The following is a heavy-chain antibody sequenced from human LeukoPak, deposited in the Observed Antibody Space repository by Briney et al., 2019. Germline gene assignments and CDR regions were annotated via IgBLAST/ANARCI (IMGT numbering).Heavy chain of an antibody. CDR3: AGGDYEHQAY. D-gene: IGHD4-17*01. Sequence: PGASLRLSCAASGFTFSSYAMSWVRQAPGKGLEWVSAISGSGGSTYYADSVKGRFTISRDNAKNTLYLQMNSLRAEDTAVYYCAGGDYEHQAYWGQGTLVTVSS. J-gene: IGHJ4*02. V-gene: IGHV3-23*01. CDR1: GFTFSSYA. CDR2: ISGSGGST.